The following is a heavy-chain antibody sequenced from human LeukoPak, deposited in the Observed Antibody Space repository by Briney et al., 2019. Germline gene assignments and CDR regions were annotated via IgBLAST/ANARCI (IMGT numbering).Heavy chain of an antibody. CDR2: IIPIFGIA. Sequence: GASVKVSCEASGGTFSSYAISWVRQAPGQGLEWMGRIIPIFGIANYAQKFQGRVTITADKSTSTAYMELSSLRSEDTAVYYCARGGGSYSDDAFDIWGQGTMVTVSS. J-gene: IGHJ3*02. CDR3: ARGGGSYSDDAFDI. CDR1: GGTFSSYA. D-gene: IGHD1-26*01. V-gene: IGHV1-69*04.